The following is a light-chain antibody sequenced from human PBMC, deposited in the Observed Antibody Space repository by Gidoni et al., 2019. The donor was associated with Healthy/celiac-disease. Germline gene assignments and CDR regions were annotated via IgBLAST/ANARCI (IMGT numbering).Light chain of an antibody. V-gene: IGKV3-11*01. CDR3: QKRSNSFT. CDR1: QSVSSY. Sequence: IVLTQSPATLSLSPGERATLSCRASQSVSSYLAWYQQKPGQAPRLLIYDASNRAPGIPARFSGSGSGIDFTLTISSLEPEDFAVYYCQKRSNSFTFGQGTRLEIK. CDR2: DAS. J-gene: IGKJ5*01.